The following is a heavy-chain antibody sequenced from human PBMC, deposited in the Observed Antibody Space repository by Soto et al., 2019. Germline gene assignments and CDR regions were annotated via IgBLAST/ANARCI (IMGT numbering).Heavy chain of an antibody. Sequence: GGSLRLSCAASGFTFSSYSMNWVRQAPGKGLEWVSSISSSSSYIYYADSVKGRFTISRDNAKNSLYLQMNSLRAEDTAVYYCARDLEIFGVVGYYYYMDVWGKGTTVTVSS. V-gene: IGHV3-21*01. D-gene: IGHD3-3*01. CDR1: GFTFSSYS. CDR3: ARDLEIFGVVGYYYYMDV. CDR2: ISSSSSYI. J-gene: IGHJ6*03.